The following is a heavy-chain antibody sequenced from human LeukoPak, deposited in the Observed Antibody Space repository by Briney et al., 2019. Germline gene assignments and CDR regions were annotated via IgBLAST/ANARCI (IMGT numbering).Heavy chain of an antibody. Sequence: GGSLRLSCAASGFTFSSYSMNWVRPAPGKGLEWVSSISNSSSYIYYADSVKGRFTISRDNAKNSLYLQMNSLRAEDTAVYYCARALGENWFDPWGQGTLVTVSS. CDR3: ARALGENWFDP. CDR1: GFTFSSYS. V-gene: IGHV3-21*01. CDR2: ISNSSSYI. J-gene: IGHJ5*02. D-gene: IGHD3-10*01.